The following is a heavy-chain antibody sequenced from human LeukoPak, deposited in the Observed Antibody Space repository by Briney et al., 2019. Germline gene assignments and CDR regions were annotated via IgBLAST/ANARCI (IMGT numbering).Heavy chain of an antibody. D-gene: IGHD3-16*01. J-gene: IGHJ5*02. CDR2: IWHDGLNK. CDR1: GFSPNNYA. Sequence: GGSLRLSCAASGFSPNNYAMHWVRQAPGKGLEWVAVIWHDGLNKFYADSLKGRFTISRDFSKNTLYLQMNGLTAEDTAVYYCAKAGQRSYAEAFDPWGQGTLVTVSS. CDR3: AKAGQRSYAEAFDP. V-gene: IGHV3-33*06.